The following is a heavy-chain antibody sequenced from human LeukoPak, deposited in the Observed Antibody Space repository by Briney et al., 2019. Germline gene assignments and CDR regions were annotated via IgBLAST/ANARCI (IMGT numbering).Heavy chain of an antibody. CDR2: IYTSGST. CDR3: ASGDCSSTSCAPYYYYMDV. J-gene: IGHJ6*03. V-gene: IGHV4-4*07. Sequence: SETLSLTCTVSGGSISSYYWSWIRQPAGKGLEWIGRIYTSGSTNYNPSLKSRVTMSVDTSKNQFSLKLSSVTAADTAVYYCASGDCSSTSCAPYYYYMDVWGKGTTVTVSS. CDR1: GGSISSYY. D-gene: IGHD2-2*01.